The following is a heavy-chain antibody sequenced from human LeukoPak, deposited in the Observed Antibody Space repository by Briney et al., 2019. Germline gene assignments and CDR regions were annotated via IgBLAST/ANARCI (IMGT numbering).Heavy chain of an antibody. J-gene: IGHJ4*02. V-gene: IGHV4-30-2*01. CDR1: GGSISSGGYS. D-gene: IGHD1-14*01. Sequence: SEILSLTCAVSGGSISSGGYSWSWIRQPLGKGLEWIGYIYHSGGTYYNPSLKSRATISVDRSKNQFSLKLTSVTAADTAVYYCARDAGATANGIDYWGQGTLVTVSS. CDR2: IYHSGGT. CDR3: ARDAGATANGIDY.